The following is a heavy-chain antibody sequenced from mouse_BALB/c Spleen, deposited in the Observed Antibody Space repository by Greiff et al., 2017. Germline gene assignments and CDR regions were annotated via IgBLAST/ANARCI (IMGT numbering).Heavy chain of an antibody. Sequence: EVQVVESGGGLVKPGGSLKLSCAASGFAFSSYDMSWVRQTPEKRLEWVAYISSGGGSTYYPDTVKGRFTISRDNAKNTLYLQMSSLKSEDTAMYYCARQDPIYYGYDYWGQGTTLTVSS. CDR1: GFAFSSYD. V-gene: IGHV5-12-1*01. D-gene: IGHD1-2*01. CDR3: ARQDPIYYGYDY. CDR2: ISSGGGST. J-gene: IGHJ2*01.